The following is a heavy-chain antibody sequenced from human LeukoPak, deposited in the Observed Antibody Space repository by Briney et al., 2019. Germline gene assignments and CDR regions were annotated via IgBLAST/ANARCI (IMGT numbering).Heavy chain of an antibody. J-gene: IGHJ4*02. V-gene: IGHV4-39*01. CDR2: IYYTGST. CDR3: ARHGAMAAAGTTPDY. D-gene: IGHD6-13*01. CDR1: GGSIGSGPYY. Sequence: SETLSLTCTVSGGSIGSGPYYWGWIRQPPGKGLEWIGSIYYTGSTYHNPSLESRVTISVDTSENQFSLKLNSVTAADTAVYYCARHGAMAAAGTTPDYWGQGTLVIVSS.